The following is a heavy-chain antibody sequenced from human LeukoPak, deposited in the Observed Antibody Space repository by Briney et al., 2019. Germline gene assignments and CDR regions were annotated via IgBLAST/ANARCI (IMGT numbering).Heavy chain of an antibody. CDR2: MNPNSGNT. CDR1: GYTFTSYD. V-gene: IGHV1-8*01. J-gene: IGHJ4*02. Sequence: ASVKVSCKASGYTFTSYDINWVRQATGQGLEWMGWMNPNSGNTGYAQKFQGRVTMTRNTSISTAYMELSSLRSEDTATYYCARAPLYCSGGSCYIFDYWGQGTLVTVSS. CDR3: ARAPLYCSGGSCYIFDY. D-gene: IGHD2-15*01.